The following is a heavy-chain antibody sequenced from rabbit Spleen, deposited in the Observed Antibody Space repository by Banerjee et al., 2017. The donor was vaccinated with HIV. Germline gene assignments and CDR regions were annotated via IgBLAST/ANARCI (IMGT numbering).Heavy chain of an antibody. CDR2: IGAGGSGSI. Sequence: QEQLVESGGGLVQPEGSLTLTCKASGFTLSSYWMYWVRQAPGKGLEWIGCIGAGGSGSIWYASWAKGRFTISKASSTTVTLQMTSLTAADTATYFCARYYSGYGGGDLWGPGTLVTVS. CDR3: ARYYSGYGGGDL. CDR1: GFTLSSYW. J-gene: IGHJ4*01. D-gene: IGHD1-1*01. V-gene: IGHV1S45*01.